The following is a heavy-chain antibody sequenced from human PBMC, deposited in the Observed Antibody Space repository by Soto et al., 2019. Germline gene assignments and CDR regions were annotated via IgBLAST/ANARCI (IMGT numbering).Heavy chain of an antibody. V-gene: IGHV4-4*07. CDR3: ARDMGGDYSQERVQNWFDP. D-gene: IGHD4-4*01. Sequence: QVQLQESGPGLVKPSETLSLTCTVSGGSISSYYWSWIRQPAGKGLEWIGRIYTSGSTNDNPSLKSRVTMSVATSKNTFSLKLSSVTAADTAVYYCARDMGGDYSQERVQNWFDPWGQGTLVTVSS. CDR1: GGSISSYY. CDR2: IYTSGST. J-gene: IGHJ5*02.